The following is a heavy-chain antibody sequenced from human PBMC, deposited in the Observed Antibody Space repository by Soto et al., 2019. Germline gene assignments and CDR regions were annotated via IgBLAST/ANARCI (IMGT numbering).Heavy chain of an antibody. CDR3: AREGLLNYDTTTFDY. J-gene: IGHJ4*02. D-gene: IGHD3-22*01. CDR2: IIPIFGTA. Sequence: ASVKVSCKASGGTFSSYAISWVRQAPGQGLEWMGGIIPIFGTANYAQKFQGRVTITADKSTSTAYMELSSLRSEDTAVYYCAREGLLNYDTTTFDYWGQGTLVTVSS. CDR1: GGTFSSYA. V-gene: IGHV1-69*06.